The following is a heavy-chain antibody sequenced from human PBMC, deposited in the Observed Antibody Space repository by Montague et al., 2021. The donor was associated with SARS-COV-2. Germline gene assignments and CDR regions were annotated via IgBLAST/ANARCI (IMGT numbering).Heavy chain of an antibody. CDR3: VRQEFRGAALYYFDN. CDR1: GGSIGTSSYY. J-gene: IGHJ4*02. D-gene: IGHD3-10*01. CDR2: IYYSGNT. V-gene: IGHV4-39*01. Sequence: SETLSLTCTVSGGSIGTSSYYWGWTRQPPGKGPEWIGSIYYSGNTYYNPSLKSRVSISGDTSKNQFSLKLSSVTAADTAVYYCVRQEFRGAALYYFDNWGQGTLSPSP.